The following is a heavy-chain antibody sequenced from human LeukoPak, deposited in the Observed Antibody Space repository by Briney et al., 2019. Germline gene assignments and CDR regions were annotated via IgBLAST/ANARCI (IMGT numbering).Heavy chain of an antibody. V-gene: IGHV3-48*03. Sequence: PGGSLRLSCAASGFTFSSYEMKWVRQAPGKGLEWISYISPDGSTMDYADSVKGRFTISRDNAENSLYLQMNSLRDEDTAVYYCARDRYALQYWGQGTLVTVSS. CDR1: GFTFSSYE. D-gene: IGHD5-12*01. CDR3: ARDRYALQY. CDR2: ISPDGSTM. J-gene: IGHJ4*02.